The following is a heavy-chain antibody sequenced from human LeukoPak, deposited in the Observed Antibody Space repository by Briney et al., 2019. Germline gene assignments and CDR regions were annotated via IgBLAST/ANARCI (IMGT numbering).Heavy chain of an antibody. CDR3: ARGPTYYDSSGYPGNDAFDI. V-gene: IGHV4-59*01. Sequence: KPSETLSLTCTVSGGSISSYYWSWTRQPPGKGLEWIGYIYYSGSTNYNPSLKSRVTISVDTSKNQFSLRLSSVTAADTAVYYCARGPTYYDSSGYPGNDAFDIWGQGTMVTVSS. J-gene: IGHJ3*02. CDR2: IYYSGST. D-gene: IGHD3-22*01. CDR1: GGSISSYY.